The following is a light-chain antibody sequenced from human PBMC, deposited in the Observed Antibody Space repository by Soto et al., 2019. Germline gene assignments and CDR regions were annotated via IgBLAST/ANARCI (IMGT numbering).Light chain of an antibody. CDR1: QSVSSSY. CDR3: QQSYSTQT. J-gene: IGKJ1*01. V-gene: IGKV3-20*01. Sequence: EIVLTQSPGTLSLSPGERATLSCRASQSVSSSYLAWYQQKPGQAPRLLIYGASSRATGIPDRFSGSGSGTDFTLTISSMKPEDFATYYCQQSYSTQTFGQGTKVDIK. CDR2: GAS.